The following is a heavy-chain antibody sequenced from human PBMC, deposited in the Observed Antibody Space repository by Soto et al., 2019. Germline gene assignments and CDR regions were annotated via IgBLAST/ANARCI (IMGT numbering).Heavy chain of an antibody. V-gene: IGHV4-30-4*01. Sequence: SETLSLTCTVSGGSISSGDYYWSWIRQPPGKGLEWIGYIYYSGSTYYNPSLKSRVTISVDTSKNQFSLKLSSVTAADTAVYYCARGKTLWFGELSYNWFDPWGQGTLVTVSS. CDR3: ARGKTLWFGELSYNWFDP. CDR2: IYYSGST. J-gene: IGHJ5*02. D-gene: IGHD3-10*01. CDR1: GGSISSGDYY.